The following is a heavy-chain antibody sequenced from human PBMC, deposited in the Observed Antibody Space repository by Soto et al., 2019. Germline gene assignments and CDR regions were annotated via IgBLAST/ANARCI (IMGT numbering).Heavy chain of an antibody. D-gene: IGHD5-18*01. V-gene: IGHV1-3*01. J-gene: IGHJ5*02. CDR2: INAGNGNT. Sequence: QVQLVQSGAEVKKPGASVKVSCKASGYTFTSYAMHWVRQAPGQRLEWMGWINAGNGNTKYSQEFQGRVTITRDKSASTAYMELSSLRSEDTAVYYWARRGYTAFFLSFDPWGQGTLVTVSS. CDR3: ARRGYTAFFLSFDP. CDR1: GYTFTSYA.